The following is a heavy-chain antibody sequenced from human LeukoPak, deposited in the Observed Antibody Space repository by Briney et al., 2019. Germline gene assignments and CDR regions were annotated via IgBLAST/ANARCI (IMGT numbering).Heavy chain of an antibody. CDR1: GGSISSSSYY. CDR2: IYYSGST. J-gene: IGHJ4*02. D-gene: IGHD3-3*01. V-gene: IGHV4-39*07. CDR3: ARASTIFGHFAY. Sequence: KPSETLSLTCTVSGGSISSSSYYWGWIRQPPGKGLEWIGSIYYSGSTYYNPSLKSRLTISVDTSKNQFSLKLSSVTAADTAVYYCARASTIFGHFAYWGRGTLVAVSS.